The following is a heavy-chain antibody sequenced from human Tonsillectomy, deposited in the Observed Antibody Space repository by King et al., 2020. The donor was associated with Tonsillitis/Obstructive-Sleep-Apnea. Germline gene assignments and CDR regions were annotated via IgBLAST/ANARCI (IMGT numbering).Heavy chain of an antibody. V-gene: IGHV4-34*01. Sequence: VQLQQWGAGLLKPSETLSLNCAVYGGSFSGYYWNWIRQPPGKGLEWIGEINHSGSTNYKTSLKSRVTISVDTSKNQFSLKLSSVTAADTAVYYCAHTYYYDSSGSWGQGTLVTVSS. CDR2: INHSGST. CDR1: GGSFSGYY. J-gene: IGHJ5*02. D-gene: IGHD3-22*01. CDR3: AHTYYYDSSGS.